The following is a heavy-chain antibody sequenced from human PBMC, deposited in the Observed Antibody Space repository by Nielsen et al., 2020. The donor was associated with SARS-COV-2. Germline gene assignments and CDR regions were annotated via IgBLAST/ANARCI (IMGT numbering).Heavy chain of an antibody. V-gene: IGHV1-18*04. CDR1: GYTFTNYC. J-gene: IGHJ5*02. D-gene: IGHD2-2*01. CDR3: ARYSTGWFSGLYWFDP. CDR2: ISGHNGDT. Sequence: ASVKVTSNASGYTFTNYCISWVRQAPGQGLEWLGWISGHNGDTYYAQKVQDRLTLTADSSTSTAFLELTSLTSDDTAVYYCARYSTGWFSGLYWFDPWGQGTLVTVST.